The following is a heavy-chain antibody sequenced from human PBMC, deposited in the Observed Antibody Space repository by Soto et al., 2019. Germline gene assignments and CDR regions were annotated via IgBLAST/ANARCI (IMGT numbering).Heavy chain of an antibody. V-gene: IGHV1-8*01. CDR3: SRGARVGRYH. Sequence: ASLKVSYRATGYSVTGLDINWPRQTAGQGLEWMGWMQPSTGRTGYAQKFQGRVTMTRDTSINTAYMELTTLTSDDTAFYYCSRGARVGRYHWG. CDR1: GYSVTGLD. D-gene: IGHD3-16*01. J-gene: IGHJ1*01. CDR2: MQPSTGRT.